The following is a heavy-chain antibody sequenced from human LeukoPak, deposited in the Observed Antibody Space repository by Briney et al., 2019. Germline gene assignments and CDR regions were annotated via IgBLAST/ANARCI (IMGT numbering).Heavy chain of an antibody. J-gene: IGHJ3*02. CDR2: INHSGST. CDR1: GGSFSGYY. V-gene: IGHV4-34*01. Sequence: PSETLSLTCAVYGGSFSGYYWSWIRQPPGKWLEWIGEINHSGSTNYNPSLKSRVTISVDTSKNQFSLKLSSVTAADTAVYYCARASLPPVYDAFDIWGQGTMVTVSS. CDR3: ARASLPPVYDAFDI. D-gene: IGHD1-14*01.